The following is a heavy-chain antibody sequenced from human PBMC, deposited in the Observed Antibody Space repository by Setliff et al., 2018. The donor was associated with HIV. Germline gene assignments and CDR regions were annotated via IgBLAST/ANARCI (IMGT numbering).Heavy chain of an antibody. Sequence: SETLSLTCAVYSGSFSGHSWTWIRQPPGKGLEWIGEINRSGSANYNRSLKSRVTMSVDTSKRQFSLKLDSVTAADTAIYYCARQSTVAAAGFDFWGQGTLVTVSS. CDR2: INRSGSA. CDR3: ARQSTVAAAGFDF. D-gene: IGHD6-13*01. J-gene: IGHJ4*02. CDR1: SGSFSGHS. V-gene: IGHV4-34*01.